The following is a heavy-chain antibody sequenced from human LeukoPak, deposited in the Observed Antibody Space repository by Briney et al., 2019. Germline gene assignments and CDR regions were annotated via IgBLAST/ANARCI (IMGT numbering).Heavy chain of an antibody. CDR1: GYTFTGYY. CDR3: ARATHIIAAAGPSIGY. V-gene: IGHV1-2*02. J-gene: IGHJ4*02. Sequence: GASVKVSCKASGYTFTGYYMHWVRQAPGQGLEWMGWINPNSGGTNYAQKFQGRVTMTRDTSISTAYMELSRLRSDDTAVYYCARATHIIAAAGPSIGYWGQGTLVTVSS. CDR2: INPNSGGT. D-gene: IGHD6-13*01.